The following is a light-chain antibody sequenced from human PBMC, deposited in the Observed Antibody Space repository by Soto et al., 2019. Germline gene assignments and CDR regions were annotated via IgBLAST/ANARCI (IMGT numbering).Light chain of an antibody. V-gene: IGKV1-5*01. CDR1: QSISSW. Sequence: DIQMTQSPSTLSASVGARVTITCRASQSISSWLAWYHQKPGKAPKLLIYDASSLASGVPSRFSGSGSGTEFTLTISSLQPDDFATYHCQQYNIYSMFTVGRGTKLEIK. CDR3: QQYNIYSMFT. CDR2: DAS. J-gene: IGKJ2*01.